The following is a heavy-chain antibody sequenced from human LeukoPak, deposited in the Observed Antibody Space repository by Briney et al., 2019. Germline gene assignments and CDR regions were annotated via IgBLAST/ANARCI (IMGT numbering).Heavy chain of an antibody. V-gene: IGHV4-39*01. D-gene: IGHD3-22*01. CDR2: IYHGGTT. CDR3: ARQGGDPNITMIVVDPFDAFDI. Sequence: SETLSLTCTISGDSISNGDYYWGWIRQPPGKGLEWIANIYHGGTTYDNPSLKSRVTISVDTSKNQFSLKLSSVTAADTAVYYCARQGGDPNITMIVVDPFDAFDIWGQGTMVTVSS. CDR1: GDSISNGDYY. J-gene: IGHJ3*02.